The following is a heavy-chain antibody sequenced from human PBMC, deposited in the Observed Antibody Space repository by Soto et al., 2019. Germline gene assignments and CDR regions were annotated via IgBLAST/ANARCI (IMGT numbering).Heavy chain of an antibody. CDR3: ARSAQYSASLEFDY. CDR2: INPDTGVT. D-gene: IGHD1-1*01. CDR1: GYVFPDYL. Sequence: QVQLLQSGAEVKKPGASVRVSCKASGYVFPDYLIHWVRQAPGQGLEWMGWINPDTGVTVYAQNFQGRFTMSIDTPVNSVSIELSRLRSVDTALYYCARSAQYSASLEFDYWGQGTLVAVSS. V-gene: IGHV1-2*02. J-gene: IGHJ4*02.